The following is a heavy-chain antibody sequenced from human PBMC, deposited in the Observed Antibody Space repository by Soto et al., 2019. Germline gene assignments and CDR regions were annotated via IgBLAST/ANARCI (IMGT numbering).Heavy chain of an antibody. CDR1: GFTFSSYS. Sequence: GGSLRLSCAASGFTFSSYSMNWVRQAPGKGLEWASSISSSSSYIYYADSVKGRFTISRDNAKNSLYLQMNSLRAEDTAVYYCARTSDYRDYYYYMDVWGKGTMVTGSS. J-gene: IGHJ6*03. CDR3: ARTSDYRDYYYYMDV. D-gene: IGHD4-17*01. V-gene: IGHV3-21*01. CDR2: ISSSSSYI.